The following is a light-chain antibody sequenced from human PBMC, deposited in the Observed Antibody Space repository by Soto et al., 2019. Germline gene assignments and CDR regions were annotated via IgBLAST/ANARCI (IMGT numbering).Light chain of an antibody. CDR1: QSVSSSY. CDR3: QQYGSSLRT. CDR2: AAS. Sequence: EIVLTQSPGTLSLSPGESTTLSCRTSQSVSSSYLAWYQQTPGQAPRLLIYAASSRAIGIPDRFSGSGSGTDFTLTISRLEPEDFAVYYCQQYGSSLRTFGQGTKV. J-gene: IGKJ1*01. V-gene: IGKV3-20*01.